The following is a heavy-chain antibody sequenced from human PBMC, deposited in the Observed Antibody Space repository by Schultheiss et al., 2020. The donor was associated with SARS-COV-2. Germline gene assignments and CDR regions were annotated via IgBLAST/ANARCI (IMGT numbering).Heavy chain of an antibody. D-gene: IGHD3-10*01. CDR3: ARDGYSYGYPPTLIRGVLTY. Sequence: SQTLSLTCTVSGGSISSGGYYWSWIRQHPGKGLEWIGYIYYSGSTYYNPSLKSRVTISVDTSKNQFSLKLSSVTAADTAVYYCARDGYSYGYPPTLIRGVLTYWGQGTLVTVSS. V-gene: IGHV4-31*03. CDR1: GGSISSGGYY. J-gene: IGHJ4*02. CDR2: IYYSGST.